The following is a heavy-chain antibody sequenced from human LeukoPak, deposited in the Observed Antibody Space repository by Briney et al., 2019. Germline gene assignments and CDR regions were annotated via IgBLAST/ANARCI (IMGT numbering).Heavy chain of an antibody. CDR1: GFDFSSHT. J-gene: IGHJ4*02. D-gene: IGHD3-16*01. CDR2: ITATGSRT. CDR3: ATSMGGGNVDY. V-gene: IGHV3-23*01. Sequence: GGSLRLSCAAAGFDFSSHTMSWVRQAPGKGLEWVSGITATGSRTYYADSVKGRFTISRDSSKNTLYLQLNSLGVDDTAVYYCATSMGGGNVDYWGQGTLVTVSS.